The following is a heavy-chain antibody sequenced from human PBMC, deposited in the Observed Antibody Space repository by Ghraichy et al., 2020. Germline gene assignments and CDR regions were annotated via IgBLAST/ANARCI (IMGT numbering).Heavy chain of an antibody. J-gene: IGHJ6*02. V-gene: IGHV3-30-3*01. D-gene: IGHD6-13*01. CDR2: ISRDGNSK. CDR3: ARDIKSSSWSYYFYAMDV. Sequence: GGSLRLSCAASAFTFTTYSMHWVRQAPGKGLEWLAVISRDGNSKYYADSVKGRFTISRDNSRNTVYLQMNSLRADDTAVYYCARDIKSSSWSYYFYAMDVWGQGTTVTVSS. CDR1: AFTFTTYS.